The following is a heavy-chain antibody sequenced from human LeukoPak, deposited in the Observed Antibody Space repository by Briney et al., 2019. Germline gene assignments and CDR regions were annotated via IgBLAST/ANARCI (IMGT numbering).Heavy chain of an antibody. D-gene: IGHD5-18*01. CDR3: ARWSSDVDTAMVFDY. CDR1: GYTFTSYA. CDR2: INAGNGNT. J-gene: IGHJ4*02. V-gene: IGHV1-3*01. Sequence: ASVKVSCKASGYTFTSYAMHWVRQAPGQRLEWMGWINAGNGNTKYSQKFQGRVTMTRDTSTSTIYMELSSLRSEDTAVYYCARWSSDVDTAMVFDYWGQGTLVTVSS.